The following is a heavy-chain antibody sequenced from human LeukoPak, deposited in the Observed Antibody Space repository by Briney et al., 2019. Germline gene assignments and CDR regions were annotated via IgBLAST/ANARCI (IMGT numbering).Heavy chain of an antibody. J-gene: IGHJ4*02. CDR3: ARDLRGYSYGLMGY. Sequence: SETLSLTCTVSGGSISSSSYYWGWIRQPPGKGLEWIGSIYYSGSTYYNPSLKSRVTMSLDTSKNQFSLKLSSVTAADTAVYYCARDLRGYSYGLMGYWGQGTLVTVSS. D-gene: IGHD5-18*01. CDR1: GGSISSSSYY. CDR2: IYYSGST. V-gene: IGHV4-39*07.